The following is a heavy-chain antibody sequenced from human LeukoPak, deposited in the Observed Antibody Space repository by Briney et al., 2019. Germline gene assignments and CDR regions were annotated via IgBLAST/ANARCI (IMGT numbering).Heavy chain of an antibody. CDR2: ITAYNGNT. J-gene: IGHJ5*02. D-gene: IGHD3-22*01. CDR3: ARVGRYYYDSSGLYWFDP. CDR1: GYTLTELS. Sequence: GASVKVSCKVSGYTLTELSMHWVRQAPGKGLEWMGWITAYNGNTNYAQKFQGRVTMTTDTSTSTAYMELRSLRSDDTAVYYCARVGRYYYDSSGLYWFDPWGQGTLVTVSS. V-gene: IGHV1-18*01.